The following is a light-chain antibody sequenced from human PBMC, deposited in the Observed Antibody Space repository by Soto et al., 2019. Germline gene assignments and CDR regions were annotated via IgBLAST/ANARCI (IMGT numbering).Light chain of an antibody. Sequence: QSVLTQPPSASGTPGQSVSISCSGSRSNIGTNPVNWYQQLPGTAPKLLFYTNTQRPSGVPDRFSASKSGTSASLAISGLQSEDEADYYCAVWDDSLNSVIFGGGTKVTVL. CDR3: AVWDDSLNSVI. CDR2: TNT. V-gene: IGLV1-44*01. CDR1: RSNIGTNP. J-gene: IGLJ2*01.